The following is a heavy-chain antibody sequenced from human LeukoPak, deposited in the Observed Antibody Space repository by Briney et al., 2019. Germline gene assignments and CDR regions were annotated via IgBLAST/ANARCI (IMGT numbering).Heavy chain of an antibody. CDR3: ARGRDVVVVPAADFDY. J-gene: IGHJ4*02. V-gene: IGHV6-1*01. CDR2: IYYNSQWYN. CDR1: GDSVSRKNVA. Sequence: SQTLSLTCAISGDSVSRKNVAWNWIRQSPSRGLEWLGRIYYNSQWYNDYAVSMRSRITINPDTSKNQFSLQLNSVPPEDTALYYCARGRDVVVVPAADFDYWGQGILVTVSS. D-gene: IGHD2-2*01.